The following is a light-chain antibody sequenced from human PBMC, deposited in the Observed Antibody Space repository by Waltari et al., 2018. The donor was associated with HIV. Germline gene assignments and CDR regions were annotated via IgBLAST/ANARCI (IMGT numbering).Light chain of an antibody. Sequence: QAGLTQPPSVSRGLRQTATPTCTGNSNNAGHQGAAWLQQHQGHPPKHLSYSNNNRPSGISERLSASRSGNTASLTITGLQPEDEADYYCSAWDSSLSAVVFGGGTKLTVL. CDR3: SAWDSSLSAVV. V-gene: IGLV10-54*01. J-gene: IGLJ2*01. CDR2: SNN. CDR1: SNNAGHQG.